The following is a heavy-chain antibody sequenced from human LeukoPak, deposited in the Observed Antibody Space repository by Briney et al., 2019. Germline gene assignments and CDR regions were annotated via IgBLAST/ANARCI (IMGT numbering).Heavy chain of an antibody. CDR1: GFALSSHW. CDR2: VNRDGSET. Sequence: GGSLRLSCAASGFALSSHWMTWVRQVPGRGPEWVANVNRDGSETYYLDSVKGRFTISKDNAKNSLYLQMNSLGAEDTALYHCAGNNGMDVWGQGTTVIVSS. J-gene: IGHJ6*02. CDR3: AGNNGMDV. V-gene: IGHV3-7*03.